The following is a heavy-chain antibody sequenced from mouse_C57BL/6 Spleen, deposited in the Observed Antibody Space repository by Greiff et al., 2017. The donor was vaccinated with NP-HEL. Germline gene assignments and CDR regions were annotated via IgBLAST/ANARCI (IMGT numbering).Heavy chain of an antibody. CDR1: GFTFSDYG. CDR2: ISSGSSTI. CDR3: EGGSSYDYAMDY. Sequence: EVNLVESGGGLVKPGGSLKLSCAASGFTFSDYGMHWVRQAPEKGLEWVAYISSGSSTIYYADTVKGRFTISRDNAKNTLFLQMTSLRSEDTAMYYCEGGSSYDYAMDYWGQGTSVTVAS. V-gene: IGHV5-17*01. D-gene: IGHD1-1*01. J-gene: IGHJ4*01.